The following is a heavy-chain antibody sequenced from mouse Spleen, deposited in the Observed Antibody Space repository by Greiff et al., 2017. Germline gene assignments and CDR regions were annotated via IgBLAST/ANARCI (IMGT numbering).Heavy chain of an antibody. J-gene: IGHJ4*01. Sequence: EVQLVESGGGLVKPGGSLKLSCAASGFTFSSYGMSWVRQTPEKRLEWVATISGGGSYTYYPDSVKGRFTISRDNAKNNLYLQMSSLRSEDTALYYCARRSSLYAMDYWGQGTSVTVSS. CDR1: GFTFSSYG. V-gene: IGHV5-9-2*01. D-gene: IGHD1-3*01. CDR3: ARRSSLYAMDY. CDR2: ISGGGSYT.